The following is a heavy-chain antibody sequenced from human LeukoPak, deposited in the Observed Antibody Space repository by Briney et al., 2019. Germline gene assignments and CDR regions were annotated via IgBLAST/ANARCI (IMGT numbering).Heavy chain of an antibody. V-gene: IGHV3-23*01. CDR1: GFTFSSDG. Sequence: GGSLRLSCAASGFTFSSDGMSWVRQAPGKGLEWVSAIIGSGGSTYYADSVKGRFTISRDNSKNTLYLQMNSLRAEDTAVYYCAKFSDQYCSSTSCYFDYWGQGTLVTVSS. CDR3: AKFSDQYCSSTSCYFDY. CDR2: IIGSGGST. D-gene: IGHD2-2*01. J-gene: IGHJ4*02.